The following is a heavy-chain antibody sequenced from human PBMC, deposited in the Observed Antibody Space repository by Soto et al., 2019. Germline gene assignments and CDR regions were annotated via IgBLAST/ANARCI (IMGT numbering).Heavy chain of an antibody. CDR3: TTGGSYWAYYYYGMDV. Sequence: EVQLVESGGGLVKPGGSLRLSCAASGFTFSNAWMNWVRQAPGKGLEWVGRIKSKTDGGATDYAAPVKGRFTISRDDSKNTPYLQMNSLKTEDTAVYYCTTGGSYWAYYYYGMDVWGQGTTVTVSS. CDR1: GFTFSNAW. D-gene: IGHD1-26*01. CDR2: IKSKTDGGAT. V-gene: IGHV3-15*07. J-gene: IGHJ6*02.